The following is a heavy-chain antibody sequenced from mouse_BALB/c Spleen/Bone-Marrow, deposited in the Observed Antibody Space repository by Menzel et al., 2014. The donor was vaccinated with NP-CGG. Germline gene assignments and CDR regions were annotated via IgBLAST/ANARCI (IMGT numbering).Heavy chain of an antibody. Sequence: EVQGVESGGGLVKPGGSLKLSCAASGFTFSSYAMSWIRQTPEKRLEWVATISSGGNYTYYPDSVKGRFTISRDNAKNTLYLQMSSLRSEDTAMYYCARLNTDYFDYWGQGTTLTVSS. CDR2: ISSGGNYT. J-gene: IGHJ2*01. CDR1: GFTFSSYA. CDR3: ARLNTDYFDY. V-gene: IGHV5-9-3*01. D-gene: IGHD5-1-1*01.